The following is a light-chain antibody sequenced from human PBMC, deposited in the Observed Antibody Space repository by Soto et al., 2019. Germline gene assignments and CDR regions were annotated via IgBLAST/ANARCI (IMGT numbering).Light chain of an antibody. J-gene: IGKJ3*01. V-gene: IGKV1-33*01. CDR3: QQYDTLPQFT. CDR1: QDISNY. Sequence: DIQMTQSPSSLSASVGDRVTITCQASQDISNYLNWYQQKPGKAPKLLIYDASNLDPGVPSRFSGSASGTDLTFTISSLQPEDIATYYCQQYDTLPQFTFCPGTKVDIK. CDR2: DAS.